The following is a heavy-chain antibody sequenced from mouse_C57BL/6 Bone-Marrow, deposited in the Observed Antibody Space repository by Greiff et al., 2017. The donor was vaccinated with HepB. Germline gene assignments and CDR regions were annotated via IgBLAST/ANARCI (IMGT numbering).Heavy chain of an antibody. Sequence: EVKLVESGGGLVKPGGSLKLSCAASGFTFSDYGMHWVRQAPEKGLEWVAYISSGSSTIYYADTVKGRFTISRDNAKNTLFLQMTSLRSEDTAMYDCARTITTEVDYFDYWGQGTTLTVSS. CDR3: ARTITTEVDYFDY. D-gene: IGHD1-1*01. CDR1: GFTFSDYG. V-gene: IGHV5-17*01. CDR2: ISSGSSTI. J-gene: IGHJ2*01.